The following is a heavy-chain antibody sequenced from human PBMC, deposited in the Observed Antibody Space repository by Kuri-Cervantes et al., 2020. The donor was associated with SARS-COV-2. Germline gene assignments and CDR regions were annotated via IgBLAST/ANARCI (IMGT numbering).Heavy chain of an antibody. CDR3: ARDTHCSSTSCPLRWAFDI. Sequence: SLKISCAASGFTFDDYAMHWVRQAPGKGLEWVSGISWNSGSIGYADSVKGRFTISRDNAKNSLYLQMNSLRDEDTAVYYCARDTHCSSTSCPLRWAFDIWGQGTMVTVSS. CDR2: ISWNSGSI. V-gene: IGHV3-9*01. D-gene: IGHD2-2*01. J-gene: IGHJ3*02. CDR1: GFTFDDYA.